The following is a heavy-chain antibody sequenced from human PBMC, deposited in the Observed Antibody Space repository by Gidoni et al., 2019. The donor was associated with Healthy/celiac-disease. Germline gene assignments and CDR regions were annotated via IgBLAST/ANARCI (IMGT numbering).Heavy chain of an antibody. CDR1: GFPFSSYW. D-gene: IGHD5-12*01. V-gene: IGHV3-7*01. Sequence: EVQLVESGGGLVQPGGSLRLSLAASGFPFSSYWMSLVRPAPGKGLEWVDNIKQDGSGKVYVDSVKGRFTISRDNAKNSLYLQRNSRRAEDTAVYYCGRRWLQLLPYDYWGQGTLVTVSS. J-gene: IGHJ4*02. CDR2: IKQDGSGK. CDR3: GRRWLQLLPYDY.